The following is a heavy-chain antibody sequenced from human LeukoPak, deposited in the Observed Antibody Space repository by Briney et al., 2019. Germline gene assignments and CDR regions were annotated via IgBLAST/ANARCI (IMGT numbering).Heavy chain of an antibody. CDR1: GYTLTELS. CDR2: FDPEDGET. J-gene: IGHJ6*02. CDR3: AIDSGYSSTKGPFYYYYGMDV. Sequence: DSVKVSCKVSGYTLTELSMHWVRQAPGKGLEWMGGFDPEDGETIYAQKFQGRVTMTEDTSTDTAYMELSSLRSEDTAVYYCAIDSGYSSTKGPFYYYYGMDVWGQGTTVTVSS. V-gene: IGHV1-24*01. D-gene: IGHD6-13*01.